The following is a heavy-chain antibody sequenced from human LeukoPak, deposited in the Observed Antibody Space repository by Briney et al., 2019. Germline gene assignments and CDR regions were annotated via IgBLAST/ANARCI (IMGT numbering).Heavy chain of an antibody. D-gene: IGHD4/OR15-4a*01. Sequence: PSETLSLTCTVSGGSISSYYWGWIRQPPGKGLEWIGSIYYSGSTYYNPSLKSRVTISVDTSKNQSSLKLSSVTAADTAVYYCARGSSMVASPRNWFDPWGQGTLVTVSS. CDR2: IYYSGST. CDR1: GGSISSYY. CDR3: ARGSSMVASPRNWFDP. V-gene: IGHV4-39*01. J-gene: IGHJ5*02.